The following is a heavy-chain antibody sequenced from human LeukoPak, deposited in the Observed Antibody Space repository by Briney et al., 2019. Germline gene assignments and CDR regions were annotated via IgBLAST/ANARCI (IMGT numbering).Heavy chain of an antibody. D-gene: IGHD5-18*01. V-gene: IGHV4-59*01. CDR3: ARALSRGYSYGYYNYYYMDV. CDR1: GGSISSDY. CDR2: IYYSGST. Sequence: PSETLSLTCTVSGGSISSDYWSWLRQPPGKGLEWIGYIYYSGSTNYNPSLTSRVTISVDTSKNQFSLKLSSVTAADTAVYYCARALSRGYSYGYYNYYYMDVWGKGTTVTVSS. J-gene: IGHJ6*03.